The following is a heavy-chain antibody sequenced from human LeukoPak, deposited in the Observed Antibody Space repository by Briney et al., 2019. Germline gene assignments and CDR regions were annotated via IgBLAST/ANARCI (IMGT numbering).Heavy chain of an antibody. CDR3: ARVDYGDYTGEDY. D-gene: IGHD4-17*01. Sequence: PGGSLRLSCAASGFPFGNEAMGWVRQAPERGLEWVSTISPGGGTTYYADSVKGRFTISRDNAKNSLYLQMNSLRAEDTALYYCARVDYGDYTGEDYWGQGTLVTVSS. J-gene: IGHJ4*02. CDR1: GFPFGNEA. CDR2: ISPGGGTT. V-gene: IGHV3-23*01.